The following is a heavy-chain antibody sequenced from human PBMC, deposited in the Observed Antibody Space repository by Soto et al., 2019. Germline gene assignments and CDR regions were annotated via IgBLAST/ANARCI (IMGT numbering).Heavy chain of an antibody. Sequence: VKGASKASGGPFITYGSDWGRQAPGQGLEWMGGIIPLFGEAKYAQKFQDRVTITADESTRTAYMELNSLRSEDTAMYFCVRRGRTVPTSGPRGFDSWGQGTLVTVSS. J-gene: IGHJ4*02. V-gene: IGHV1-69*13. CDR1: GGPFITYG. CDR2: IIPLFGEA. CDR3: VRRGRTVPTSGPRGFDS. D-gene: IGHD4-4*01.